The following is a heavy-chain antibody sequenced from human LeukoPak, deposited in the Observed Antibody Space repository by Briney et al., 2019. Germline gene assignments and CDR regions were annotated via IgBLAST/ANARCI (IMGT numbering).Heavy chain of an antibody. J-gene: IGHJ3*02. CDR1: GYTFTSYD. CDR2: MNPNSGNT. CDR3: ATQWLDSETDAFDI. V-gene: IGHV1-8*01. D-gene: IGHD6-19*01. Sequence: ASVKVSCKASGYTFTSYDINWVRQATGQGLEWMGWMNPNSGNTGYAQEFQGRVTMTRNTSISTAYMELSSLRSEDTAVYYCATQWLDSETDAFDIWGQGTMVTVSS.